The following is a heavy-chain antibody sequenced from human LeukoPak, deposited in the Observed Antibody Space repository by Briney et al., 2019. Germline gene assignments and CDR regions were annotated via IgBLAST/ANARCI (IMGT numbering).Heavy chain of an antibody. J-gene: IGHJ4*02. CDR2: ISSYTSTI. D-gene: IGHD5-12*01. V-gene: IGHV3-48*01. CDR3: ARGSPYSGYDYGEFDY. Sequence: GGSLRLSCAASGFTFSSYSMNWVRQAPGKGLEWVSYISSYTSTIYYADSVKGRFTISRDNAKNSLFLQMNSLRAEDTAVYYCARGSPYSGYDYGEFDYWGQGTLVTVSS. CDR1: GFTFSSYS.